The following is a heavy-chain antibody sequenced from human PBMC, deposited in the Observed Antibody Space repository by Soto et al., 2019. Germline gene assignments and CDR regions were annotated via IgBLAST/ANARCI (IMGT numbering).Heavy chain of an antibody. J-gene: IGHJ4*02. V-gene: IGHV3-23*01. CDR2: ISGSGGST. D-gene: IGHD3-16*02. CDR1: GFTFSSYA. CDR3: AKNPPQYDYVWGSYRDY. Sequence: TGGSLRLSCAASGFTFSSYAMSWVRQAPGKGLEWVSAISGSGGSTYYADSVKGRFTISRDNSKNTLYLQMNSLRAEDTAVYYCAKNPPQYDYVWGSYRDYWGQGTLVTVSS.